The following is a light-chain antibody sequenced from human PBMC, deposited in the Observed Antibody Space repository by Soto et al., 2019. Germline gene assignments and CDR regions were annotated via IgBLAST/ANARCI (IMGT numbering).Light chain of an antibody. Sequence: DVGMTQSPLSLPVTPGEPASISCRSSQSLLHSNGYNYLDWYLQKPGQSPQLLVYLCSNRASGEACRFSCSESGQNFTLKNSRVEAEDVMVYYCLQALQTSGGNFRQGTKMESK. V-gene: IGKV2-28*01. CDR3: LQALQTSGGN. CDR2: LCS. CDR1: QSLLHSNGYNY. J-gene: IGKJ2*02.